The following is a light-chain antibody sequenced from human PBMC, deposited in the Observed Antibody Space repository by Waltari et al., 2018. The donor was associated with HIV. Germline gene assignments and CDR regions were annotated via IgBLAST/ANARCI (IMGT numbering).Light chain of an antibody. Sequence: DIVMTQSPEPLAVSLGERANSNCRSSQTVSYTSSNKNYLAWYQQRPGQPPKLLIYWASTRESGVPDRFSGSGSGTDFTLTISSLQAEDVAVYYCQQYYSTPLTFGPGTKVDIK. V-gene: IGKV4-1*01. CDR3: QQYYSTPLT. J-gene: IGKJ3*01. CDR2: WAS. CDR1: QTVSYTSSNKNY.